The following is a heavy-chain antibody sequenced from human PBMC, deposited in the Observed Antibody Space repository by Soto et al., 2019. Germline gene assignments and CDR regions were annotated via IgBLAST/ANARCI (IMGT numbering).Heavy chain of an antibody. V-gene: IGHV4-4*07. CDR3: ARTVGAAYYFDF. CDR2: VYTSGST. Sequence: SETISLTCNVAEVTMREHDWSWIRQNAGKGLEWIGRVYTSGSTNYNPSLKSRVTMSIDTSNNHFSLKLNSVTAADTAVYYCARTVGAAYYFDFWGQGPLVSGSS. CDR1: EVTMREHD. J-gene: IGHJ4*02. D-gene: IGHD1-26*01.